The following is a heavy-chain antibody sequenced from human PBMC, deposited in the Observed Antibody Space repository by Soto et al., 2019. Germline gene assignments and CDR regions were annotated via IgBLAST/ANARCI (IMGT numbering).Heavy chain of an antibody. V-gene: IGHV4-59*01. CDR1: GGSISSYY. J-gene: IGHJ6*02. CDR2: VYFSGST. CDR3: PRALAIGHRGYGQRNV. Sequence: SETLSLTCTISGGSISSYYWSWIRQTPGKGLEWIGYVYFSGSTNYNPSLKSRVLISIDTSRNQFSLNLNSVTAADTAVYYLPRALAIGHRGYGQRNVWGQGKSVTVSS. D-gene: IGHD5-12*01.